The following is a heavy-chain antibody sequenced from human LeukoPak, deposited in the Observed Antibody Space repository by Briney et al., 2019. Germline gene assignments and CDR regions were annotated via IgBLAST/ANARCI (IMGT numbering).Heavy chain of an antibody. J-gene: IGHJ5*02. V-gene: IGHV4-61*02. CDR2: IYTSGST. CDR3: AREGGPWNWVDP. Sequence: SQTLSLTCTVSGGSISSGSHYWSWLRQPAGTGLEWIGSIYTSGSTNYNPSLKSRVIISVDTSKNQFSLKLSSVTAADTAVYYCAREGGPWNWVDPWGQGTLVTVSS. CDR1: GGSISSGSHY.